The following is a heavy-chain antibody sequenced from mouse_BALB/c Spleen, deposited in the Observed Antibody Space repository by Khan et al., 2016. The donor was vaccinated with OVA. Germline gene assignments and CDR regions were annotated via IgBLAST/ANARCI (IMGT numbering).Heavy chain of an antibody. Sequence: VQLQESGAELMKPGASVKISCKATGFTFSSYWIEWVKQRPGHGLEWIGEIFPATGSANYNEKFKGKATFTADTSSKTAYMHLSSLTSEDSAVYYCARGYSFDYWGQGTTVTVSS. J-gene: IGHJ2*01. CDR1: GFTFSSYW. D-gene: IGHD2-12*01. CDR3: ARGYSFDY. CDR2: IFPATGSA. V-gene: IGHV1-9*01.